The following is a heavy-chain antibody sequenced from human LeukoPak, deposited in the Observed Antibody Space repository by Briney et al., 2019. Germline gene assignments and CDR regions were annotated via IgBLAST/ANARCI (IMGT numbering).Heavy chain of an antibody. J-gene: IGHJ2*01. CDR3: ARVSESEWNFDL. Sequence: GGSLRLSCVASGFTFSRYSMNWVRQAPGKGLEWVSSISSSGTYIYYADSMKGRFTLSRDNAKNSLYLQMNSLRAEDTAVYYCARVSESEWNFDLWGRGTLVTVSS. V-gene: IGHV3-21*01. D-gene: IGHD1-14*01. CDR1: GFTFSRYS. CDR2: ISSSGTYI.